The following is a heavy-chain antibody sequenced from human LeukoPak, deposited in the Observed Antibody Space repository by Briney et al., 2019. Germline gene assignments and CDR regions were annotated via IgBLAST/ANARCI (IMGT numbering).Heavy chain of an antibody. D-gene: IGHD3-22*01. Sequence: GASVKVSCKASGYTFTSYGISWVRQAPGQGLEWMGWISAYNGNTNYAQKLQGRVTMTTDTSTSTAYMELRSLRSDDTAVYYCARDPQESSAYYYYGLDVWGQGTTVTVCS. V-gene: IGHV1-18*01. CDR3: ARDPQESSAYYYYGLDV. CDR2: ISAYNGNT. CDR1: GYTFTSYG. J-gene: IGHJ6*02.